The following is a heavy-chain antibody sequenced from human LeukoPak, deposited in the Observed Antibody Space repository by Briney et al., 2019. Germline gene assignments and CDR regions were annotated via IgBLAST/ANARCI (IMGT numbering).Heavy chain of an antibody. CDR3: ARQQGGYGYFPNDY. J-gene: IGHJ4*02. V-gene: IGHV3-21*01. CDR1: GFIFSSYS. D-gene: IGHD5-18*01. CDR2: ISSSSSYI. Sequence: GGPLRLSCAASGFIFSSYSMNWVRQAPGKGLEWVSSISSSSSYIYYADSVKGRFTISRDNAKNSLYLQMNSLRAEDTAVYYCARQQGGYGYFPNDYWGQGTLVTVSS.